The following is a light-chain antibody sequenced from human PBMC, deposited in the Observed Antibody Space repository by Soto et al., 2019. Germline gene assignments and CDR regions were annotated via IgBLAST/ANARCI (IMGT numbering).Light chain of an antibody. CDR1: ESISST. J-gene: IGKJ3*01. Sequence: EVVLTQSPATLSLSPGERATLSCRASESISSTLAWYQQKPGQAPRLLIYDISKRASGVPARFSGSGSGTDFTLTISSLEAEDFAVYYCHQYGSSFTFGPGTKVEIK. V-gene: IGKV3-11*01. CDR2: DIS. CDR3: HQYGSSFT.